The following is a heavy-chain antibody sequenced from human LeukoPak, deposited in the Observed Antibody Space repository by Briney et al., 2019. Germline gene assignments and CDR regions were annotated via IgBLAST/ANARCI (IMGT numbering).Heavy chain of an antibody. D-gene: IGHD3-16*01. CDR1: GGSIRSSSHY. J-gene: IGHJ6*02. CDR3: ARDSAVSGGTLYYYGMDV. V-gene: IGHV4-39*07. Sequence: PSETLSLTCTVSGGSIRSSSHYWGWIRQPPGKGLEWIGRIYTSGSTNYNPSLKSRVTMSVDTSKNQFSLKLSSVTAADTAVYYCARDSAVSGGTLYYYGMDVWGQGTTVTVSS. CDR2: IYTSGST.